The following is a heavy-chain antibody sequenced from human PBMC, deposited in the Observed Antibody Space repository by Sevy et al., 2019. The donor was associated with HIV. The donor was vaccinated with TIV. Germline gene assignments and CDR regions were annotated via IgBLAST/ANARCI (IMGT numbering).Heavy chain of an antibody. CDR2: IYTRWST. J-gene: IGHJ4*02. CDR3: ARELSDGYNPRTYFDY. V-gene: IGHV4-61*02. D-gene: IGHD2-21*01. CDR1: GGSISSGSYY. Sequence: SETLSLTCTVSGGSISSGSYYWSWIRQPAGKGLEWIGRIYTRWSTNYDPSLKSRVTMSVDTSKNQFSLKLSSVTAADTAVYYCARELSDGYNPRTYFDYWGQGTLVTVSS.